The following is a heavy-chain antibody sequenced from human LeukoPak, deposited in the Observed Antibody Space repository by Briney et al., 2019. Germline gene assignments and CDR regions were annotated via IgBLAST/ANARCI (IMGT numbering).Heavy chain of an antibody. CDR2: INHSGST. Sequence: SETLSLTCAVYGGSFSGYYWSWIRQPPGKGLEWIGEINHSGSTNYNPSLKSRVTISVDTSKNQFSLNLSSVTAADTAVYYCARAVAHYYYYYYMDVWGKGTTVTISS. V-gene: IGHV4-34*01. D-gene: IGHD6-19*01. CDR3: ARAVAHYYYYYYMDV. CDR1: GGSFSGYY. J-gene: IGHJ6*03.